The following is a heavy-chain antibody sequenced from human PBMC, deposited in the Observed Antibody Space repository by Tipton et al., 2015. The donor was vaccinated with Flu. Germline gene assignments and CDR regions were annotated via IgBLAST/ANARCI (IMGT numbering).Heavy chain of an antibody. CDR2: IYYSGST. J-gene: IGHJ1*01. D-gene: IGHD5-12*01. Sequence: TLSLTCTVSGGSISSYYWCWIRQPPGKGLEWIGYIYYSGSTNYNPSPKRRVTITVDTSKNKYSLKLSPATAADTAVYHCAREGTYDVSQSFQPWGQGTLVTVDS. CDR3: AREGTYDVSQSFQP. V-gene: IGHV4-59*01. CDR1: GGSISSYY.